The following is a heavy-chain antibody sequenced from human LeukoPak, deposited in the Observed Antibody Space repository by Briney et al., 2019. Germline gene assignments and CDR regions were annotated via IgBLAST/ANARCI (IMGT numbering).Heavy chain of an antibody. Sequence: SETLSLTCAVYGGSFSGYYWSWIRQPPGKGLEWIGEINHSGSTNYNPSLKSRVTISVDTSKNQFSLKLSSVTAADTAVYYCASTGANLGYCSGGSCYSNDYWGQGTLDTVSS. CDR2: INHSGST. V-gene: IGHV4-34*01. CDR1: GGSFSGYY. J-gene: IGHJ4*02. D-gene: IGHD2-15*01. CDR3: ASTGANLGYCSGGSCYSNDY.